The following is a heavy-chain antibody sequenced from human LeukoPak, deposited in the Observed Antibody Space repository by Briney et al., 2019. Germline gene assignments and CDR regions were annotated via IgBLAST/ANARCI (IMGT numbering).Heavy chain of an antibody. Sequence: SVKVSCKASGFTFTSSAAQWVRQARGQRLEWIGWIVVGSGNTNYAQKFQERVTITRDMSTSTAYMELSSLRSEDTAVYYCAAVSSSSLGFDYWGQGTLVTVSS. D-gene: IGHD6-6*01. CDR1: GFTFTSSA. CDR2: IVVGSGNT. CDR3: AAVSSSSLGFDY. V-gene: IGHV1-58*01. J-gene: IGHJ4*02.